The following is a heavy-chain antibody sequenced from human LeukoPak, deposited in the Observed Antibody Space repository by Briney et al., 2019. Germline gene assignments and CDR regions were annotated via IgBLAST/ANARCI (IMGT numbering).Heavy chain of an antibody. Sequence: GGSLRLSCAASGFTFSSDAMSWGRQAPGNRLESVSGIGGSGGSTYYAASVKGRFTISRDNSKNTLYLQMNSLRAEDTAVYYCAGADPMAFDIWGQGTMVTVSS. J-gene: IGHJ3*02. CDR2: IGGSGGST. CDR3: AGADPMAFDI. V-gene: IGHV3-23*01. CDR1: GFTFSSDA. D-gene: IGHD1-26*01.